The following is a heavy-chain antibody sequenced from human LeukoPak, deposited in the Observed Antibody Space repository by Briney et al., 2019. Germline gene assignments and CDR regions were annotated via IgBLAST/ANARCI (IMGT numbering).Heavy chain of an antibody. Sequence: PGGSLRLSCAASGFTFSRYWMSWVRQAPGKGLEWVASIEEDGSEKYYVDSVKGRCTISRDSAKNTLYLQMNSLKAEDTAVYYCTRGKSLAEYWGQGTLVTVSS. CDR3: TRGKSLAEY. CDR1: GFTFSRYW. CDR2: IEEDGSEK. J-gene: IGHJ4*02. V-gene: IGHV3-7*02. D-gene: IGHD4-23*01.